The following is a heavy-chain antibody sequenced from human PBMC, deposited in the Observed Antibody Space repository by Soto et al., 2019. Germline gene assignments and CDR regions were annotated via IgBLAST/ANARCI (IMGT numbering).Heavy chain of an antibody. CDR2: IYWDDDK. CDR1: GFSLSTSGVG. J-gene: IGHJ5*02. Sequence: QITLKESGPTLVKPTQTLTLTCTFSGFSLSTSGVGVGWIRQPPGKALEWLALIYWDDDKRYSPSLKSRLTITKDTSKNQVVLTMTNMDPVDTATYYCAHSDSSRCPHPYNWFDPWGQGTLVTVSS. V-gene: IGHV2-5*02. D-gene: IGHD6-13*01. CDR3: AHSDSSRCPHPYNWFDP.